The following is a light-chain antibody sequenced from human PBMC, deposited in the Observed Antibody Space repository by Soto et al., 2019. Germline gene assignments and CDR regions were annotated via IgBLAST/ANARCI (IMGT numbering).Light chain of an antibody. CDR1: QGLTDY. Sequence: DIQMTQPPSSRSASVGDSVTITCRATQGLTDYLVWYQQKPGKVPKLLMYAASILQSGVPSRFSGSGSGTSFTLTINNLQPEDAATYYCQKFNRAPQTFGQGTKVDIK. CDR3: QKFNRAPQT. CDR2: AAS. J-gene: IGKJ1*01. V-gene: IGKV1-27*01.